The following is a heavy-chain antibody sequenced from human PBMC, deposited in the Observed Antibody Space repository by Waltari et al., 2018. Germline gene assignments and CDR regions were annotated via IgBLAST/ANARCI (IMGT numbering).Heavy chain of an antibody. CDR3: ARAFAIFGVVTFDP. Sequence: QVKLQPWGAGLLKPSETLSLTCPVYGGSFRGYYWTWIRQPPGKGLEWIGEINHSGSTNYNPSLKSRVTISVDTSKNQFSLKLSSVTAADTAVYYCARAFAIFGVVTFDPWGQGTLVTVSS. CDR2: INHSGST. CDR1: GGSFRGYY. J-gene: IGHJ5*02. V-gene: IGHV4-34*01. D-gene: IGHD3-3*01.